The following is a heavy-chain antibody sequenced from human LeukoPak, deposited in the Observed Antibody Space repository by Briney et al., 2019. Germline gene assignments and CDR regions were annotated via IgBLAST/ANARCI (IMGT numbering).Heavy chain of an antibody. CDR3: ARGQGYSYDYYFDY. V-gene: IGHV4-59*01. Sequence: SETLSLTCTVSGGSISSYYWSWIRQPPGKGLEWIGYIYYSGSTNYNPPLKSRVTISVDTSENQFSLNLNSVTAADTAVYYCARGQGYSYDYYFDYWGQGTLVTVSS. J-gene: IGHJ4*02. D-gene: IGHD5-18*01. CDR2: IYYSGST. CDR1: GGSISSYY.